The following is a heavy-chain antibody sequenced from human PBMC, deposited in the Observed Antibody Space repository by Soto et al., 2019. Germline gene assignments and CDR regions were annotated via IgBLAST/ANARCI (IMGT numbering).Heavy chain of an antibody. V-gene: IGHV4-59*01. D-gene: IGHD3-22*01. Sequence: PSETLSLTFTVSGGSISSYYWSWIRQPPGKGLEWIGYIYYSGSTNYNPSLKSRVTISVDTSKNQFSLKLSSVTAADTAVYYCARGLDSSGYYSYYFDYWGQGTLVTVSS. CDR1: GGSISSYY. J-gene: IGHJ4*02. CDR3: ARGLDSSGYYSYYFDY. CDR2: IYYSGST.